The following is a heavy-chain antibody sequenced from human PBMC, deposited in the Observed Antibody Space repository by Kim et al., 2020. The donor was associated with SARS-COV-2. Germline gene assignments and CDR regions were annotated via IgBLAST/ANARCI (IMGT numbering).Heavy chain of an antibody. CDR2: INPNSGGT. D-gene: IGHD3-9*01. CDR1: GYTFTGYY. CDR3: ARAILTGYYTGNSDY. Sequence: ASVKVSCKASGYTFTGYYMHWVRQAPGQGLEWMGWINPNSGGTNYAQKFQGRVTMTRDTSISTAYMELSRLRSDDTAVYYCARAILTGYYTGNSDYWGQGTLVTVSS. V-gene: IGHV1-2*02. J-gene: IGHJ4*02.